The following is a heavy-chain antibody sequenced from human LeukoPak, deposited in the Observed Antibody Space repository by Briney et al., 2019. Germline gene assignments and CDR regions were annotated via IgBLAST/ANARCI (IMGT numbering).Heavy chain of an antibody. D-gene: IGHD6-13*01. CDR2: VSNNGGST. CDR3: AGRGIAHS. CDR1: GFTFSAYG. J-gene: IGHJ5*02. Sequence: GGSLRLPCAASGFTFSAYGMTWVRQAPGKGLECVSAVSNNGGSTYYADSVKGRFTISRDNSKNTLYLQMNSLRAEDTAVYYCAGRGIAHSWGQGTLVTVSS. V-gene: IGHV3-23*01.